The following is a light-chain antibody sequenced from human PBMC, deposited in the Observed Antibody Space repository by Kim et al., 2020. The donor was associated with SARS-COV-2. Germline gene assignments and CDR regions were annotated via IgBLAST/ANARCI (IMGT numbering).Light chain of an antibody. CDR1: STDVGYYIY. J-gene: IGLJ1*01. Sequence: QSALTQPASMSGSPGQSITIPCTGTSTDVGYYIYVSWYQQHPGKAPKVIIYEVSKRPSGVSNRFSGSKSGNTASLTISGLQAEDEADYFCCSYTTSSTYVFGTGTEVTVL. V-gene: IGLV2-14*01. CDR3: CSYTTSSTYV. CDR2: EVS.